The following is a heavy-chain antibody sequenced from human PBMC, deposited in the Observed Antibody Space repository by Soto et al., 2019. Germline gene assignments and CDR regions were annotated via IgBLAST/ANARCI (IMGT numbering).Heavy chain of an antibody. Sequence: EVQVVESGGGLVHPGDSLRLSCTAFTNYSVNWVRQAPGKGLEWVSSISSSGAYAYYADLVRGRFTISRDNAKNSGDLQMNSLRAEDTAVYYCVRGYGDYEGFQYWGQGTRVTVSS. CDR1: TNYS. V-gene: IGHV3-21*01. D-gene: IGHD4-17*01. CDR3: VRGYGDYEGFQY. CDR2: ISSSGAYA. J-gene: IGHJ4*02.